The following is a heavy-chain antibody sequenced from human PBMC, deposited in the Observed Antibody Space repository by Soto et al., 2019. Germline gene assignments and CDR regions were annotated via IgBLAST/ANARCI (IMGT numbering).Heavy chain of an antibody. CDR2: IYPGDSDT. CDR1: GYSFTSYW. J-gene: IGHJ5*02. V-gene: IGHV5-51*01. Sequence: GESLKISCKGSGYSFTSYWIGWVRQTPGKGLEWMGIIYPGDSDTRYSQAFQGQVTISADKSISTAYLQWSSLKASDTAMYYCARATMVRGVIIRAWFDPWGQGTLVTVS. D-gene: IGHD3-10*01. CDR3: ARATMVRGVIIRAWFDP.